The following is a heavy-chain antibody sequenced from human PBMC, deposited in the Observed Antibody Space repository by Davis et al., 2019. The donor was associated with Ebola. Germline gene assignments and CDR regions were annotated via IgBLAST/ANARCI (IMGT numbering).Heavy chain of an antibody. CDR3: AKGDMLLWFGETPRGDY. D-gene: IGHD3-10*01. Sequence: GESLKISCAASGFTFSSYTLHWVRQAPGKGLEWVAVISYDGDNNYHADSVQGRFTISRDNSKNTLYLQMNSLRVEDTAVYYCAKGDMLLWFGETPRGDYWGQGTPVTVSS. V-gene: IGHV3-30*04. J-gene: IGHJ4*02. CDR2: ISYDGDNN. CDR1: GFTFSSYT.